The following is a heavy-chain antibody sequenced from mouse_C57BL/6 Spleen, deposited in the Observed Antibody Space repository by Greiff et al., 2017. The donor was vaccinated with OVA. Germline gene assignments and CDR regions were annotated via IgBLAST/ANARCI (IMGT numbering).Heavy chain of an antibody. CDR2: INPSTGGT. J-gene: IGHJ4*01. Sequence: VQLQQSGPELVKPGASVKISCKASGYSFTGYYMNWVKQSPEKSLEWIGEINPSTGGTTYNQKFKAKATLTVDESSSTAYMQLKSLTSEDSAVYYCARSEPYAMDYWGQGTSVTVSS. CDR3: ARSEPYAMDY. V-gene: IGHV1-42*01. CDR1: GYSFTGYY.